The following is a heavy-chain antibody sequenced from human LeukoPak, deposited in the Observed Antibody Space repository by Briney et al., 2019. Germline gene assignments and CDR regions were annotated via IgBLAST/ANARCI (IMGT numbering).Heavy chain of an antibody. CDR1: GYTFTGYY. CDR3: ARDRDGDSSGYYYY. D-gene: IGHD3-22*01. Sequence: ASVKVSCKASGYTFTGYYMHWVRQAPGQGLEWMGRINPNSGGTNYAQKFQGRVTMTRDTSISTAYMELSSLRSEDTAVYYCARDRDGDSSGYYYYWGQGTLVTVSS. V-gene: IGHV1-2*06. CDR2: INPNSGGT. J-gene: IGHJ4*02.